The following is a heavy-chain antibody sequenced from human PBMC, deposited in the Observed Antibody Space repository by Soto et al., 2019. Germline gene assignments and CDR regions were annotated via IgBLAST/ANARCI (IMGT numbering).Heavy chain of an antibody. D-gene: IGHD1-26*01. J-gene: IGHJ4*02. CDR3: ARGGDWELTLSPHFDY. CDR1: GFTFSSYA. V-gene: IGHV3-30-3*01. CDR2: ISYDGSNK. Sequence: RLSCAASGFTFSSYAMHWVRQAPGKGLEWVAVISYDGSNKYYADSVKGRFTISRDNSKNTLYLQMNSLRAEDTAVYYCARGGDWELTLSPHFDYWGQGTLVTVSS.